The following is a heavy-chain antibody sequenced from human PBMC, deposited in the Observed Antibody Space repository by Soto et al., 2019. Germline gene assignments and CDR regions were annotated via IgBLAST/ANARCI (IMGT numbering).Heavy chain of an antibody. CDR3: ARSVYSYDILTGYYSPTGYFDY. CDR1: GYTLTGYY. Sequence: GASVKVSCKASGYTLTGYYMHWVRQAPGQGLEWMGWINPNSGGTNYAQKFQGWVTMTRDTSISTAYMELSRLRSDDTAVYYCARSVYSYDILTGYYSPTGYFDYWGQETLFTVSS. D-gene: IGHD3-9*01. V-gene: IGHV1-2*04. J-gene: IGHJ4*02. CDR2: INPNSGGT.